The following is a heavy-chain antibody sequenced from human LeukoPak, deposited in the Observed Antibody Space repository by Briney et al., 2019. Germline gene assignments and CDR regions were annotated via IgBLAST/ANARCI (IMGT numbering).Heavy chain of an antibody. CDR1: GGSFSGYY. Sequence: SETLSLTCAVYGGSFSGYYWSWIRQPPGKGLERIGEINHSGSTNYNPSLKSRVTISVDTSKNQFSLKLSSVTAADTAVYYCARLRPYYYDSSGYYPTGYYYYYYMDVWGKGTTVTISS. CDR3: ARLRPYYYDSSGYYPTGYYYYYYMDV. D-gene: IGHD3-22*01. J-gene: IGHJ6*03. CDR2: INHSGST. V-gene: IGHV4-34*01.